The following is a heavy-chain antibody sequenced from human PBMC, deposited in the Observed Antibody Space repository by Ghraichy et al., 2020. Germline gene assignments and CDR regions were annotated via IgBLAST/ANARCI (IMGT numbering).Heavy chain of an antibody. Sequence: GGSLRLSCAASGFTFDDYAMHWVRQAPGKGLEWVSLISWDGGSTYYADSVKGRFTISRDNSKNSLYLQMNSLRAEDTAVYYCARVLSSDILAVAGINDYWGQGTLVTVSS. CDR2: ISWDGGST. CDR3: ARVLSSDILAVAGINDY. V-gene: IGHV3-43D*03. D-gene: IGHD6-19*01. CDR1: GFTFDDYA. J-gene: IGHJ4*02.